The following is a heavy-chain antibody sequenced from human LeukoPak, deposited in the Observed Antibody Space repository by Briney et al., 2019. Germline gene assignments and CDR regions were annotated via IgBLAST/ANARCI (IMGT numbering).Heavy chain of an antibody. V-gene: IGHV3-15*01. Sequence: GGSLRLSCAASGFIFSNAWMSWVRQAPGKGLEWLGRIKSDADGGTTDYAAPVKGRFTISRDDSKNTLYLQMNSLKTEDTAVFYCTTDSGKGGSWGQGTLVTVSS. CDR1: GFIFSNAW. D-gene: IGHD3-10*01. CDR3: TTDSGKGGS. CDR2: IKSDADGGTT. J-gene: IGHJ5*02.